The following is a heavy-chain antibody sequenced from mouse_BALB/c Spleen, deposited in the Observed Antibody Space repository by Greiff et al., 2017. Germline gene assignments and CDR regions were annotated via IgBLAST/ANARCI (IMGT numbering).Heavy chain of an antibody. V-gene: IGHV3-2*02. Sequence: EVKLMESGPGLVKPSQSLSLTCTVTGYSITSDYAWNWIRQFPGNKLEWMGYISYSGSTSYNPSLKSRISITRDTSKNQFFLQLNSVTTEDTATCYCARERPYGYDDGWYFDVWGAGTTVTVSS. D-gene: IGHD2-2*01. CDR2: ISYSGST. CDR1: GYSITSDYA. J-gene: IGHJ1*01. CDR3: ARERPYGYDDGWYFDV.